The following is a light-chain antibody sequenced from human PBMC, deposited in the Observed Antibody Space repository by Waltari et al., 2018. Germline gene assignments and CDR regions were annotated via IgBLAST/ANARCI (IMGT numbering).Light chain of an antibody. CDR1: SPNTGSNN. Sequence: QSVLTQPPSASGTPGQRVTIPCSGSSPNTGSNNVKRYQQLPGTAPKLLIYSNNQRPSGVPDRFSGSKSGTSASLAISGLQSEDEADYYCAAWDDSLNGWVFGGGTKLTVL. V-gene: IGLV1-44*01. CDR2: SNN. J-gene: IGLJ3*02. CDR3: AAWDDSLNGWV.